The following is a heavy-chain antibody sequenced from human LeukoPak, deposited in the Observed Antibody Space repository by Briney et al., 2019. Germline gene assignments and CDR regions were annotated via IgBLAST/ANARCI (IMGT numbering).Heavy chain of an antibody. CDR1: GASISGSISGGTYY. V-gene: IGHV4-61*02. D-gene: IGHD2-8*01. CDR2: MYNGGTT. CDR3: ARSTNRLDS. Sequence: PSETLSLTCTVSGASISGSISGGTYYWNWLRQPPGKGLEWIGRMYNGGTTINYSPSLKSRVTISVDTSKNQFSLNVTSVTAADTAVYYCARSTNRLDSWGQGTLVTVSS. J-gene: IGHJ4*02.